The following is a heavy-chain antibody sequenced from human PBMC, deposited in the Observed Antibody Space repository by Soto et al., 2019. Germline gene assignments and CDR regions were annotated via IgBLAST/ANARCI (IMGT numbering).Heavy chain of an antibody. D-gene: IGHD2-15*01. CDR1: GFTFSSYS. J-gene: IGHJ4*02. Sequence: GGSLRLSCAASGFTFSSYSMNWVRQAPGKWLEWVSYISSSSSTIYYADSVKGRFTISRDNAKNSLYLQMNSLRAEDTAVYYCTRRRSGGGGHDHWGQGTLVTVSS. V-gene: IGHV3-48*01. CDR2: ISSSSSTI. CDR3: TRRRSGGGGHDH.